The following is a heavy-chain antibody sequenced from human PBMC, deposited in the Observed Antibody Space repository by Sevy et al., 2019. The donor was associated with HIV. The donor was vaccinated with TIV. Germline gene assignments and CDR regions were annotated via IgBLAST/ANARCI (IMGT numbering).Heavy chain of an antibody. CDR3: ARPSPRIAAAASAFYDI. J-gene: IGHJ4*02. D-gene: IGHD6-13*01. CDR1: GYSFSSYA. V-gene: IGHV3-23*01. Sequence: GGSLRLSCVVSGYSFSSYAISWVRQAPGKGLEWVSTINGRGGSTYYAASVKGRFTISRDNPKNTLFLQMINLRVDDTAIYYCARPSPRIAAAASAFYDIWGQRTLVTVSS. CDR2: INGRGGST.